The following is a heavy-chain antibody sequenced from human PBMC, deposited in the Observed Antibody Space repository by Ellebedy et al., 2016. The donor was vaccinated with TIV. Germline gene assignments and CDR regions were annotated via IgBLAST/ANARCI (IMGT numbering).Heavy chain of an antibody. V-gene: IGHV3-48*02. CDR2: ISSSSSTI. CDR3: ARAYSSSWYDDTPFNDY. D-gene: IGHD6-13*01. Sequence: GGSLRLSXAASGFTFRSYSMNWVRQAPGKGLEWVSYISSSSSTIYYADSVKGRFTISRDNARNSLYLQMNSLRDEDTAVYYCARAYSSSWYDDTPFNDYWGQGTLVTVSS. CDR1: GFTFRSYS. J-gene: IGHJ4*02.